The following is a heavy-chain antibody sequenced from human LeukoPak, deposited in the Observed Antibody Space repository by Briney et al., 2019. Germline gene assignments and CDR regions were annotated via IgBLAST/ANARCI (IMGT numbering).Heavy chain of an antibody. J-gene: IGHJ5*02. Sequence: ASVKVSCKASGYTFTSYYMHWVRQAPGQGLEWMGIINPSGGSTSYAQKFQGGVTMTRDTSTSTVYMELSSLRSEDTAVYYCARDMIQLSGGPASWFDPWGQGTLVTVSS. CDR1: GYTFTSYY. CDR3: ARDMIQLSGGPASWFDP. CDR2: INPSGGST. V-gene: IGHV1-46*01. D-gene: IGHD5-18*01.